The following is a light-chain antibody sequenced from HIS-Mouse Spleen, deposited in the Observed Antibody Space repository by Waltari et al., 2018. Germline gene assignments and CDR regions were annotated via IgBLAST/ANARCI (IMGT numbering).Light chain of an antibody. J-gene: IGLJ2*01. CDR1: ALPKKF. CDR2: EDS. Sequence: SYELTQPPSVSVSPGQPARITCSGHALPKKFAFWYQQKSGQAPGLVIDEDSKRPSGIPERFSGSSSGTMATLTISGAQVEDEADYYCYSTDSSGNHRVFGGGTKLTVL. V-gene: IGLV3-10*01. CDR3: YSTDSSGNHRV.